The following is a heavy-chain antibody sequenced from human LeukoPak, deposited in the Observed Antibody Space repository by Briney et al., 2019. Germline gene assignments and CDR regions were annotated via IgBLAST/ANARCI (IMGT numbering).Heavy chain of an antibody. CDR2: ISGSGGST. CDR1: GFTFSSYA. Sequence: GGSLRLSCAASGFTFSSYAMSWVRQAPGKGLEWVSAISGSGGSTYYADSVKGRFTISRDNSKNTLYLQMNSLRAEDTAVYYCVKELLWFGQPNRDYWGQGTLVTVSS. J-gene: IGHJ4*02. V-gene: IGHV3-23*01. D-gene: IGHD3-10*01. CDR3: VKELLWFGQPNRDY.